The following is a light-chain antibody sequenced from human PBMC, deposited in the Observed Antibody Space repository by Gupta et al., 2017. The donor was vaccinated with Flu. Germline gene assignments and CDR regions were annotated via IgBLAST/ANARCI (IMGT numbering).Light chain of an antibody. CDR1: QTINNY. CDR2: AAS. V-gene: IGKV1-39*01. CDR3: QQMGT. Sequence: VCITCRASQTINNYLNWYQQKPGKAPKLLVYAASRLQSGVPSRFSGGGSGTDFTLTISSLQPEDFATYYCQQMGTFGQGTKLEI. J-gene: IGKJ2*02.